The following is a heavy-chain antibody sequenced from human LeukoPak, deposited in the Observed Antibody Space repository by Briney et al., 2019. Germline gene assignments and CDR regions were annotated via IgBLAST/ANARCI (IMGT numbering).Heavy chain of an antibody. Sequence: PGRSLRLSCAASGFTFSSYGMHWVRQAPGKGLEWVAVIWYDGSNKYYADSVKGRFTISRDNSKNTLYLQMNSLRAEDTAVYYCARGKAVTTVTYLKNWGQGTLVTVSS. CDR2: IWYDGSNK. V-gene: IGHV3-33*01. D-gene: IGHD4-17*01. J-gene: IGHJ4*02. CDR1: GFTFSSYG. CDR3: ARGKAVTTVTYLKN.